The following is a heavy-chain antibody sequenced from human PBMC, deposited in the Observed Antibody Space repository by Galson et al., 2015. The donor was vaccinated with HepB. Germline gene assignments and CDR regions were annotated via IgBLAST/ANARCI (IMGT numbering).Heavy chain of an antibody. CDR2: IWYDGSNK. J-gene: IGHJ4*02. V-gene: IGHV3-33*01. Sequence: SLRLSCAASGFTFSSYGMHWVRQAPGKGLEWVAVIWYDGSNKYYADSVKGRFTISRDNSKNTLYLQMNSLRAEDTAVYYCARDSLSYCSSTSCYIMSYWGQGTLVTVSS. D-gene: IGHD2-2*02. CDR1: GFTFSSYG. CDR3: ARDSLSYCSSTSCYIMSY.